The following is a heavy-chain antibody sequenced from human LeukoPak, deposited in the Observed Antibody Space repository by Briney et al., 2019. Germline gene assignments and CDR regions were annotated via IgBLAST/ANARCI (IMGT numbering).Heavy chain of an antibody. V-gene: IGHV3-20*04. CDR3: AKDRIAVAVNDAFDI. CDR1: GFTFDDYG. D-gene: IGHD6-19*01. Sequence: PGGSLRLSCAASGFTFDDYGMSWVRQAPGKGLEWVSGINWNGGSTGYADSVKGRFTISRDNAKNSLYLQMSSLRAEDTAVYYCAKDRIAVAVNDAFDIWGQGTMVTVSS. J-gene: IGHJ3*02. CDR2: INWNGGST.